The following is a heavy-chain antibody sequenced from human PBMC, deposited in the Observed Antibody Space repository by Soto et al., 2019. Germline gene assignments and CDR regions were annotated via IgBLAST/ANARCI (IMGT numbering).Heavy chain of an antibody. CDR2: INPNSGGT. D-gene: IGHD3-22*01. V-gene: IGHV1-2*04. CDR3: ARDFGLYYDSSGYYLHDAFDI. Sequence: ASVKVSCKASGYTFTGYYMHWVRQAPGQGLEWMGWINPNSGGTNYAQKFQGWVTMTRDTSISTAYMELSRLRSEDTAVYYCARDFGLYYDSSGYYLHDAFDIWGQGTMVTVSS. CDR1: GYTFTGYY. J-gene: IGHJ3*02.